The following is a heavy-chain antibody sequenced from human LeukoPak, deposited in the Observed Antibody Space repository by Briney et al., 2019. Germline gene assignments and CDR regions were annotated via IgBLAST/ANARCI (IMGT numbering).Heavy chain of an antibody. Sequence: ASVKLSCKASGYTVTSYDINWVRRATGQGLEWRGWMNPNSGNTGYAQKFQGRVTITKNTSISTAYMELSSLRSEDTAVYYCARGTGGNSGFYYYYYYMDVWGKGTTVTVSS. D-gene: IGHD4-23*01. CDR3: ARGTGGNSGFYYYYYYMDV. J-gene: IGHJ6*03. CDR1: GYTVTSYD. V-gene: IGHV1-8*03. CDR2: MNPNSGNT.